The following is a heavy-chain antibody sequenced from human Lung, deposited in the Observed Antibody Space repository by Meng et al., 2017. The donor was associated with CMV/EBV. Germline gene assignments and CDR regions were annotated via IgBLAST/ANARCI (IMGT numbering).Heavy chain of an antibody. V-gene: IGHV1-18*01. CDR3: ARGIVYDFWSGTQGWFDP. CDR1: GYTFTSYG. J-gene: IGHJ5*02. CDR2: ISAYNGNT. Sequence: ASXXVSXKASGYTFTSYGISWVRQAPGQGLEWMGWISAYNGNTNYAQKLQSRVTMTTDTSTSTAYMELRSLRSDDTAVYYCARGIVYDFWSGTQGWFDPWXQGPLVTVSS. D-gene: IGHD3-3*01.